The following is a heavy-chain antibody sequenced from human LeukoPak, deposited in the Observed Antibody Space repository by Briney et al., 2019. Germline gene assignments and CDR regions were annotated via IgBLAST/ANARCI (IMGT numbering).Heavy chain of an antibody. J-gene: IGHJ6*03. V-gene: IGHV1-46*01. CDR2: IDPNGGST. CDR1: GYTFTTYY. CDR3: ARGGSNYHYMDV. D-gene: IGHD4-11*01. Sequence: ASVTVSCTASGYTFTTYYIHWVRQAPGQGLEWMGIIDPNGGSTSYAQKFQGRVTMTRDTSTSTVYMELSSLRSEDTAVYFCARGGSNYHYMDVWGKGTTVTVSS.